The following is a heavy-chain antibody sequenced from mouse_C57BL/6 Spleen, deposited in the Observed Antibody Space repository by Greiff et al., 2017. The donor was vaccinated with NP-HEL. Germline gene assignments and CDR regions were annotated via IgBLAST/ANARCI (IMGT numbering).Heavy chain of an antibody. CDR3: ARSISLIATVYAMDY. D-gene: IGHD1-1*01. CDR2: INPNYGTT. V-gene: IGHV1-39*01. CDR1: GYSFTDYY. J-gene: IGHJ4*01. Sequence: VQLQQSGPELVKPGASVKISCKASGYSFTDYYMNWVKQSNGKSLEWIGVINPNYGTTSYNQKFKGKATLTVDQSSSTAYMQLNSLTSEDSAVYYCARSISLIATVYAMDYWGQGTSVTVSS.